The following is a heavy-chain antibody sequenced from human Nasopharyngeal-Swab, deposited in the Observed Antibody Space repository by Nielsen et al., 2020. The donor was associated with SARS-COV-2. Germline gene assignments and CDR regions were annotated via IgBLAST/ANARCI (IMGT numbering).Heavy chain of an antibody. D-gene: IGHD3-22*01. CDR2: IKEDGSEK. CDR3: AKDPNYDSSGYSDY. Sequence: GGSLRLSCAASGFTFSSYAMSWVRQAPGKGLEWVANIKEDGSEKYYVDSVKGRFTISRDNAKNTLYLQMNSLRAEDTAVYYCAKDPNYDSSGYSDYWGQGTLVTVSS. V-gene: IGHV3-7*03. J-gene: IGHJ4*02. CDR1: GFTFSSYA.